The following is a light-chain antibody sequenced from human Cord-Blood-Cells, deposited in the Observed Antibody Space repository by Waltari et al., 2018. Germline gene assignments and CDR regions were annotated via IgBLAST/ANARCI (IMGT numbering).Light chain of an antibody. CDR3: SSYTSSSTVV. CDR2: DVS. CDR1: SIDVGGYNY. V-gene: IGLV2-14*01. Sequence: QSALTQPASVSGSPGQSITISCTGTSIDVGGYNYVSWYQQHPGKAPKLMIYDVSNRPSGVSNRVSGSKSGNTASLTISGLQAEDEADYYCSSYTSSSTVVFGGGTKLTVL. J-gene: IGLJ2*01.